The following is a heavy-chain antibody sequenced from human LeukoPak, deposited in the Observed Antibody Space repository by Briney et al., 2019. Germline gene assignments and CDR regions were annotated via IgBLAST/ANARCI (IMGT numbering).Heavy chain of an antibody. Sequence: GGSLRLSCAASGFTFSSYAMHWVRQAPGKGLEWVAVISYDGSDKYYADSVKGRFTISRDNSKNTLYLQMNSLRVEDTAVYYCARDASRRYFDWLTTYYFDYWGQGTLVTVSS. D-gene: IGHD3-9*01. V-gene: IGHV3-30*04. CDR3: ARDASRRYFDWLTTYYFDY. CDR2: ISYDGSDK. J-gene: IGHJ4*02. CDR1: GFTFSSYA.